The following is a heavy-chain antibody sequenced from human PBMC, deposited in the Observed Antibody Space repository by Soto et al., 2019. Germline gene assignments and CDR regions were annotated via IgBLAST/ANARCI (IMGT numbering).Heavy chain of an antibody. Sequence: QIQLVQSGAEVKKPGASVKVSCKASGFSFTSYGITWVRQAPGQGPEWLGWITAENGNTNYAQKFQGRATLTTDRATHTAYMELRGLRSDDTALYSCARVVLDWLPTSGFDFWGQGTLVTVSS. D-gene: IGHD3-3*01. CDR3: ARVVLDWLPTSGFDF. V-gene: IGHV1-18*04. CDR2: ITAENGNT. CDR1: GFSFTSYG. J-gene: IGHJ4*02.